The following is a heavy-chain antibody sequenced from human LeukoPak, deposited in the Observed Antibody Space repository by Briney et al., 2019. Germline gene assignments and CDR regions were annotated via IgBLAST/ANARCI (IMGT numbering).Heavy chain of an antibody. CDR3: ARVRYYYYGMDV. J-gene: IGHJ6*02. CDR2: INSDGSST. Sequence: GGSLRLSCAASGFTFSSYWMHWVRQAPGKGLVWVSRINSDGSSTSYADSVKGRFTISRDNAKNTLYLQMNSLRAEDTAVYYCARVRYYYYGMDVWAKGPRSPSP. V-gene: IGHV3-74*01. CDR1: GFTFSSYW. D-gene: IGHD3-10*01.